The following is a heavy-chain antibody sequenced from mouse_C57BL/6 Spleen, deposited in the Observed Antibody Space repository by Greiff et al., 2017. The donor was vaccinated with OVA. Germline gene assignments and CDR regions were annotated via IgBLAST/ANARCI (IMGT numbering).Heavy chain of an antibody. D-gene: IGHD1-1*02. CDR3: ARERGGFDY. Sequence: EVHLVESGGDLVKPGGSLKLSCAASGFTFSSYGMSWVRQTPDKRLEWVATISSGGSYTYYPDSVKGRFTISRDNAKNTLYLQMSSLKSEDTAMYYCARERGGFDYWGQGTTLTVSS. J-gene: IGHJ2*01. V-gene: IGHV5-6*01. CDR2: ISSGGSYT. CDR1: GFTFSSYG.